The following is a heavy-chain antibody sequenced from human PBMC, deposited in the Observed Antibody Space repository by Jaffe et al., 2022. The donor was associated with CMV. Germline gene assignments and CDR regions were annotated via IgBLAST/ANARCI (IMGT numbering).Heavy chain of an antibody. CDR2: IYYSGST. CDR1: GGSISSSSYY. Sequence: QLQLQESGPGLVKPSETLSLTCTVSGGSISSSSYYWGWIRQPPGKGLEWIGSIYYSGSTYYNPSLKSRVTISVDTSKNQFSLKLSSVTAADTAVYYCARQENYYDSSGYYYARNFDYWGQGTLVTVSS. V-gene: IGHV4-39*01. CDR3: ARQENYYDSSGYYYARNFDY. J-gene: IGHJ4*02. D-gene: IGHD3-22*01.